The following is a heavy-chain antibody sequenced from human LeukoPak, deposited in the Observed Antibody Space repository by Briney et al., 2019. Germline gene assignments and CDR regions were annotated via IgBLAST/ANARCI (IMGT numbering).Heavy chain of an antibody. V-gene: IGHV1-18*01. D-gene: IGHD3-10*01. CDR3: ARDPAVTSSGFPFDY. CDR2: ISAYNGNT. Sequence: ASVNVSCKASGYTFTSYGISWVRQAPGQGLEWMGWISAYNGNTNYAQKLQGRVTMTTDTSTSTAYMELRSLRSDDTAVYFCARDPAVTSSGFPFDYWGQGTLVTVSS. J-gene: IGHJ4*02. CDR1: GYTFTSYG.